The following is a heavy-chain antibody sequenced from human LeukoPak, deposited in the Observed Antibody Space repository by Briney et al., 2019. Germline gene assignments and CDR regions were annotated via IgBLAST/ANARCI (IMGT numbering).Heavy chain of an antibody. CDR2: ISGSGGST. CDR1: GFTFSTYA. CDR3: TKDDSTSGWPVGAFDI. D-gene: IGHD6-19*01. J-gene: IGHJ3*02. Sequence: GGSLRLSCAASGFTFSTYAMTWVRQAPGKEPEWVSGISGSGGSTYYADSVKGRFTISRDNSKNTLYLQMNSLRAEDTAVYYCTKDDSTSGWPVGAFDIWGQGTMVTVFS. V-gene: IGHV3-23*01.